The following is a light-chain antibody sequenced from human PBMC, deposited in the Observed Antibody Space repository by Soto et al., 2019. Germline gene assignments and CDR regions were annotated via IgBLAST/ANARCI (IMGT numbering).Light chain of an antibody. Sequence: DIQMTQSPSTLSASVGDRVTITCRASQSISSWLAWYQQRPGKAPKLLIYDASSLQSGVPSRFSGSGSGTEFTLNISSLQPDDFATYSCKQYNSYSPAFGQGTKVEIK. V-gene: IGKV1-5*01. J-gene: IGKJ1*01. CDR1: QSISSW. CDR2: DAS. CDR3: KQYNSYSPA.